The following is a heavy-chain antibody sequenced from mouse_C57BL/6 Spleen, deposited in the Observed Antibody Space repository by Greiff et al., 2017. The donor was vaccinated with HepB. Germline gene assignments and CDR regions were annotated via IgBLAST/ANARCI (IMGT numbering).Heavy chain of an antibody. CDR3: ARGRELLLREYFDV. J-gene: IGHJ1*03. Sequence: VQLQQPGAELVRPGSSVKLSCKASGYTFTSYWLDWVKQRPGQGLEWIGNIYPSDSETHYNQKFKDKATLTVDKSSSTAYMQLSSLTSEDSAVYYCARGRELLLREYFDVWGTGTTVTVSS. CDR2: IYPSDSET. D-gene: IGHD1-1*01. V-gene: IGHV1-61*01. CDR1: GYTFTSYW.